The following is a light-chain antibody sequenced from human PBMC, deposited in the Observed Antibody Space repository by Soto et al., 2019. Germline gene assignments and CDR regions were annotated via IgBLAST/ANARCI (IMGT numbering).Light chain of an antibody. CDR2: GAS. Sequence: EIVMTQSPATLSVSPGERATLSCRGSQSVSSNLAWYQQKPGQAPRLLIYGASTRATGIPARFSGSGSGTEFTLTISSLQSEDFAVYYCQQYNNWPLTFGGGTKVDIK. V-gene: IGKV3-15*01. CDR1: QSVSSN. CDR3: QQYNNWPLT. J-gene: IGKJ4*01.